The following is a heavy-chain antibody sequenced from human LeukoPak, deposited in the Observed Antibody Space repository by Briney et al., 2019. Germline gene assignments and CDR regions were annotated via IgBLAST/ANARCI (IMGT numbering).Heavy chain of an antibody. V-gene: IGHV4-4*07. D-gene: IGHD6-13*01. Sequence: SETLSLTCTVSGGSISSYYWSWIRQPAGKGLEWIGRIYTSGSTNYNPSLKSRVTMSVDTSKNQFSLKLSSVAAADTAVYYCARDYPSGSSLDYYYYMDVWGKGTTVTVSS. CDR3: ARDYPSGSSLDYYYYMDV. J-gene: IGHJ6*03. CDR1: GGSISSYY. CDR2: IYTSGST.